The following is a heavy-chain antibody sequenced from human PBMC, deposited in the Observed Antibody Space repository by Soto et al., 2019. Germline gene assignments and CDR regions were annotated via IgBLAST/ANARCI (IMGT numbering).Heavy chain of an antibody. D-gene: IGHD2-2*01. CDR1: GARISTKSAT. Sequence: SQTPSLTCAISGARISTKSATSDWIRQSPSRGLEWLGRTYYRSKWYNDYAVSVKGRITINPDTSNNQFSLQLNSVTPDDTAVDYCARLVGNSWLDSWGQGTLVSVSS. CDR2: TYYRSKWYN. J-gene: IGHJ5*01. CDR3: ARLVGNSWLDS. V-gene: IGHV6-1*01.